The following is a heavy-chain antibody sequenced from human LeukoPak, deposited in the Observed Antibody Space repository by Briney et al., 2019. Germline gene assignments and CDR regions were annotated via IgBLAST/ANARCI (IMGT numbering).Heavy chain of an antibody. D-gene: IGHD1-26*01. CDR1: GYTFTSYY. Sequence: ASVKVSCKASGYTFTSYYMHWVRQAPGQGLEWMGIINPSGGSTSYAQKFQGRVTMTRDTSTSAVYMELNSLRSEDTAVYYCATSGLLYYFDYWGQGTLVTVSS. J-gene: IGHJ4*02. CDR2: INPSGGST. CDR3: ATSGLLYYFDY. V-gene: IGHV1-46*01.